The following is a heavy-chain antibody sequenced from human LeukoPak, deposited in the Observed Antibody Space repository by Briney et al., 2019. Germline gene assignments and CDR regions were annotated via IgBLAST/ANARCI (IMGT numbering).Heavy chain of an antibody. J-gene: IGHJ3*02. CDR2: ISYDGSNK. Sequence: GGSLRLSCAASGFTFSSYAMHWVRQAPGKGLEWVAVISYDGSNKYYADSVKGRFTISRDNSKNTLYLQMSSLRAEDTAVYYCARTIVGVAYYDAFDIWGQGTMVTVSS. CDR1: GFTFSSYA. D-gene: IGHD6-19*01. CDR3: ARTIVGVAYYDAFDI. V-gene: IGHV3-30*14.